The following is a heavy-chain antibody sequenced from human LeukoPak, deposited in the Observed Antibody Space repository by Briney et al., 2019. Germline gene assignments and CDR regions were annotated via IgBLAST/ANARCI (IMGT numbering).Heavy chain of an antibody. J-gene: IGHJ4*02. CDR2: ISNDGTTT. V-gene: IGHV3-74*01. CDR3: ANGQLWSPSH. Sequence: GGSLRLSCAASGFTFSSSWMHWVRQAPGKGLVWVSHISNDGTTTIYTDSVKGRFTISRDNAKNTLYLQMNSLRAEDTAVYYCANGQLWSPSHWGQGTLVTVSS. CDR1: GFTFSSSW. D-gene: IGHD5-18*01.